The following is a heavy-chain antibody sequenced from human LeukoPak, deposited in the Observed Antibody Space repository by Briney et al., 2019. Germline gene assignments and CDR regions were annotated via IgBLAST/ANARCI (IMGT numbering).Heavy chain of an antibody. Sequence: ASVKVSCKASGGTFTSYAISWVRQAPGQGLEWMGWISAYNGNTNYAQELQGRVTMTTDTSTSTAYMELRSLRSDDTAVYYCAKGPRITMVRGGQWYYYMDVWGKGTTVTISS. CDR2: ISAYNGNT. J-gene: IGHJ6*03. CDR1: GGTFTSYA. V-gene: IGHV1-18*01. CDR3: AKGPRITMVRGGQWYYYMDV. D-gene: IGHD3-10*01.